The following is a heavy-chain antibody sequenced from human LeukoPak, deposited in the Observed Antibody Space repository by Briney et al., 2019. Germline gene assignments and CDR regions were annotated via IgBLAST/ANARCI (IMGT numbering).Heavy chain of an antibody. V-gene: IGHV3-21*01. Sequence: GGVLRLSWAGSGFTFSSYSVNWVRQAPGEGLEVGSSISSSCSYIYYADSVKGRFTISRDNAKNSLYLQMNSLRAEGTAVYYCAREKEVAGLEGIEYWGQGTLVTVSS. J-gene: IGHJ4*02. CDR1: GFTFSSYS. CDR3: AREKEVAGLEGIEY. D-gene: IGHD6-19*01. CDR2: ISSSCSYI.